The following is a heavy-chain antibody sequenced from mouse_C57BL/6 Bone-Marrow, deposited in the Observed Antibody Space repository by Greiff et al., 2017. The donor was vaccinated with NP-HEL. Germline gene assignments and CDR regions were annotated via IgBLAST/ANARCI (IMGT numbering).Heavy chain of an antibody. V-gene: IGHV5-6*02. D-gene: IGHD3-1*01. CDR1: GFTFSSYG. CDR2: ISSGGSYT. CDR3: ARRRGYCSFFAY. J-gene: IGHJ3*01. Sequence: EVNLVESGGDLVKPGGSLKLSCAASGFTFSSYGMSWVRQTPDKRLEWVATISSGGSYTYYPDSVKGRFTISRDNAKNTLYLQMSSLKSEDTAMYYCARRRGYCSFFAYWGQGTLVTVSA.